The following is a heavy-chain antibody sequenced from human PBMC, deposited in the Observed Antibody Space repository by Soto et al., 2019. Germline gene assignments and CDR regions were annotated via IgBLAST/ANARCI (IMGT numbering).Heavy chain of an antibody. J-gene: IGHJ4*02. CDR3: ARGGVVILFDY. V-gene: IGHV4-38-2*01. Sequence: SETLSLTCAVSGYSISSGYYWGWIRQPPGKGLEWIGSIYHSGSTYYNPSLKSRVTISVDTSKNQFSLKLSSVTAADTAVYYCARGGVVILFDYWGQGTLVTVS. CDR2: IYHSGST. CDR1: GYSISSGYY. D-gene: IGHD3-3*01.